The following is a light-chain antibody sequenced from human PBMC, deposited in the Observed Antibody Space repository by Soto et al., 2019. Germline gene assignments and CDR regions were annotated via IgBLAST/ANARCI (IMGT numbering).Light chain of an antibody. Sequence: QSVLTQPASVSGXXXXSXTXSCTGTSSDVGGYNYVSWYQQHPGKAPKLMIYEVSNRPSGVSNRFSGSKSGNTASLTISGLQAEDEADYYCSSYTSSSTLVFGGGTKVTVL. CDR2: EVS. CDR1: SSDVGGYNY. CDR3: SSYTSSSTLV. V-gene: IGLV2-14*01. J-gene: IGLJ3*02.